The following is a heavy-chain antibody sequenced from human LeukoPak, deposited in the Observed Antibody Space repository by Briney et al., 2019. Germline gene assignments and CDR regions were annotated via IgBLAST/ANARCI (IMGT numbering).Heavy chain of an antibody. CDR2: IHPNSGAT. J-gene: IGHJ4*02. Sequence: VASVKVSCKASGYTFTGFYLNWVRQVPGQGLEWMGWIHPNSGATDYAQRFQGRVTMTRDTTITTAYMELSSLISDDTAVYYCARGDLLDWGQGTLVTVSS. CDR1: GYTFTGFY. V-gene: IGHV1-2*02. CDR3: ARGDLLD.